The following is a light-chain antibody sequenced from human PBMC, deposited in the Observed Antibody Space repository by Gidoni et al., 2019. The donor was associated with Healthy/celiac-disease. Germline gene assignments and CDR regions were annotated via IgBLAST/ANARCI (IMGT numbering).Light chain of an antibody. J-gene: IGKJ2*01. CDR1: QSVSSSY. V-gene: IGKV3-20*01. CDR3: QQYGSSPRNT. CDR2: GAS. Sequence: EIVLTQSPGTLSLSPGERATLSCRASQSVSSSYLAWYQQKPGQAPRLLIYGASTRATGIPDRFSGSGSGTDFTLTISRLEPEDFAVYYCQQYGSSPRNTFXXXTKLEIK.